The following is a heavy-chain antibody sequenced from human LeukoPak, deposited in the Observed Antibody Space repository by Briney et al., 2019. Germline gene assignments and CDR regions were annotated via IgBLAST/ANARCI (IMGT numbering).Heavy chain of an antibody. D-gene: IGHD3-3*01. Sequence: PGGSLRLSCVASGFIVSSNYMSWVRQAPGKGLEWVSVIYSGGSTYYADSVKGRFTISRDNSKNTLYLQMNSLRAEDTAVYYCARSPDDFWSGYYFDYWGQGTLVTVSS. J-gene: IGHJ4*02. CDR2: IYSGGST. CDR3: ARSPDDFWSGYYFDY. CDR1: GFIVSSNY. V-gene: IGHV3-53*01.